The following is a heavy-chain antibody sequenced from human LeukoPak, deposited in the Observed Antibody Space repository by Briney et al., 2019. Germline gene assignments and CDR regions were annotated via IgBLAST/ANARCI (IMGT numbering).Heavy chain of an antibody. CDR1: GGFISSYY. J-gene: IGHJ6*02. D-gene: IGHD1-26*01. CDR2: IYYSGST. Sequence: SETLSLTWTVAGGFISSYYWSWIRQPPGKGVEWSGFIYYSGSTNYNPSLKSRVTISVDTSKNQFSLKLSSVTAADTAVYYCARDAGSPPPLYYYYGMDVWGQGTTVTVSS. CDR3: ARDAGSPPPLYYYYGMDV. V-gene: IGHV4-59*01.